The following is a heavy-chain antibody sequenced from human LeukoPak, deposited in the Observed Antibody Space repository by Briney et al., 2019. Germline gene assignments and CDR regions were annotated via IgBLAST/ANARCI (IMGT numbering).Heavy chain of an antibody. D-gene: IGHD4-17*01. CDR2: ISSSGSTI. Sequence: GGSLRLSCAASGFAFSSYTMNWVRQAPGKGLEWGSYISSSGSTIYYADSVKGRFTISRDNAKNSLYLQMNSLRAEDTAVYYCARAIRRSDGDYDYWGQGTLVTVSS. CDR1: GFAFSSYT. J-gene: IGHJ4*02. CDR3: ARAIRRSDGDYDY. V-gene: IGHV3-48*04.